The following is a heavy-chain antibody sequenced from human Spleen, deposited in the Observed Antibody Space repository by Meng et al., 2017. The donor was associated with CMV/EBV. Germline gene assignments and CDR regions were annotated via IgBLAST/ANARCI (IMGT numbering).Heavy chain of an antibody. D-gene: IGHD4-23*01. CDR3: ASQTINSYFDY. CDR1: GGDIRSGGSD. V-gene: IGHV4-31*02. CDR2: LYHSGST. Sequence: SGGDIRSGGSDWTWIRQHPGKGLEWIGYLYHSGSTYYHPSLRSRVTISVDTSKTQFSLKLSSVTAADTAVYYCASQTINSYFDYWGQGALVTVSS. J-gene: IGHJ4*02.